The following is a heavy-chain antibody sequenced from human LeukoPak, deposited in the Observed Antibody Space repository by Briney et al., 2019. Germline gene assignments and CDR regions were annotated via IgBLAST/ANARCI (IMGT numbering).Heavy chain of an antibody. V-gene: IGHV4-59*11. CDR2: MTDSETT. D-gene: IGHD5-18*01. J-gene: IGHJ4*02. CDR1: GVSITTHY. Sequence: SETLSLTCTVSGVSITTHYWSWLRQPPGKELEWITYMTDSETTKNNPSLKSRITLSADTSKNQFSLSLSSVTEADTAVYFCATIKSGYPFGYFDFWGQGILVTVSS. CDR3: ATIKSGYPFGYFDF.